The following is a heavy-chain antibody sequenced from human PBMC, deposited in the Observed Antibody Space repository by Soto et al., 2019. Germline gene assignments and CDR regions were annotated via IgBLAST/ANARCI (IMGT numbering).Heavy chain of an antibody. D-gene: IGHD4-17*01. CDR2: IYYSGST. CDR1: GGSISSGGYY. Sequence: SETLSLTCTVSGGSISSGGYYWSWIRQHPGKGLEWIGYIYYSGSTYYNPSLKSRVTISVDTSKNQFSLKLSSVTAADTAVYYCAFGGVHDYGDYFDYWGQGTLVTAPQ. V-gene: IGHV4-31*03. J-gene: IGHJ4*02. CDR3: AFGGVHDYGDYFDY.